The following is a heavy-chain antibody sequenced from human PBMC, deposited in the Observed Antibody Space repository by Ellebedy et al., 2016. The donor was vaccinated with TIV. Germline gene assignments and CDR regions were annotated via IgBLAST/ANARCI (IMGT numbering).Heavy chain of an antibody. Sequence: GESLKISXQGSGYKFTTYWIGWVRQMPGKGLEWMGIIYPDDSDTRYNPSFQGQITISADKSISTAYLQWSSLKASDTAIYYCARRGRAGYYNAPGDYWGKGTLVAVSS. D-gene: IGHD3-9*01. CDR3: ARRGRAGYYNAPGDY. J-gene: IGHJ4*02. V-gene: IGHV5-51*01. CDR2: IYPDDSDT. CDR1: GYKFTTYW.